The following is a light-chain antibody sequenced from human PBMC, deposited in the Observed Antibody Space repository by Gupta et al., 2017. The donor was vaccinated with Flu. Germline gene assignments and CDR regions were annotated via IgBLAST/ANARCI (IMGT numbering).Light chain of an antibody. CDR2: NDN. V-gene: IGLV1-44*01. CDR1: NSNIGRNT. CDR3: ATWDDSLNGPV. Sequence: QSLLTQPPSSSGTPGQRVTISCSGSNSNIGRNTLSWYQQLSGAAPKLIIQNDNQRPSGVPVRFSGSKAGTSASLTISGLQSEDEGDFYCATWDDSLNGPVFGGGT. J-gene: IGLJ3*02.